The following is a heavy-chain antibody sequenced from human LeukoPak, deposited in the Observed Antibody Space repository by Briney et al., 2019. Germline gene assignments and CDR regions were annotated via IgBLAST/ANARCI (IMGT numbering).Heavy chain of an antibody. V-gene: IGHV1-18*01. CDR2: ISAYNGNT. CDR3: ARLPTSSTTGYFDY. D-gene: IGHD2-2*01. Sequence: ASVKVSCKASGYTFTSYGISWVRQAPGQGLEWMGWISAYNGNTNYAQKLQGRVTMTTDTSTSTAYMELRGLRSDDTAVYYCARLPTSSTTGYFDYWGQGTLVTVSS. CDR1: GYTFTSYG. J-gene: IGHJ4*02.